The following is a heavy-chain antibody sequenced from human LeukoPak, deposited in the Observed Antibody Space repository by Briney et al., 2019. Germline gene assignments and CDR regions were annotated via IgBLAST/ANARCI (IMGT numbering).Heavy chain of an antibody. V-gene: IGHV3-23*01. CDR2: ISGSGGST. CDR1: GFTFSSYA. D-gene: IGHD2-2*01. J-gene: IGHJ4*02. Sequence: GGSLRLSCAASGFTFSSYAMSWVRQAPGKGLEWVSAISGSGGSTYYADSVKGRFTISRDNSKNTLYLQMNSLRAEDTAVYYCAKEVLYCSSNSCYGEFDYWGQGTLVTVSS. CDR3: AKEVLYCSSNSCYGEFDY.